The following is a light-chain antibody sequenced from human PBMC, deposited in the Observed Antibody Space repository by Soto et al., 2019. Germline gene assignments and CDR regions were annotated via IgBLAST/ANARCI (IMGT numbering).Light chain of an antibody. V-gene: IGKV3-20*01. CDR1: QSISGPY. J-gene: IGKJ1*01. CDR3: QQEESWT. CDR2: GAS. Sequence: DIVLTQSPDTLSLPPGARATLSCRASQSISGPYLAWYQQKPGQTPRLLIYGASSRATGIPDRFSGSGSGTDFTLTISKLEPEDFAVYYGQQEESWTSVQGTKV.